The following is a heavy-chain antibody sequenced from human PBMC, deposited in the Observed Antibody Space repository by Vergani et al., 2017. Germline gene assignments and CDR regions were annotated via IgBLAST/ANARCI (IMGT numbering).Heavy chain of an antibody. D-gene: IGHD4-17*01. V-gene: IGHV4-31*03. CDR1: GGSISSGGYY. CDR3: ARGNGDYYYYYYMDV. J-gene: IGHJ6*03. CDR2: IYYSGST. Sequence: QVQLQESGPGLVKPSQTLSLTCTVSGGSISSGGYYWSWIRQHPGKGLEWIGYIYYSGSTYYNPSLKSRVTISVDTSKNQFSLKLSSVTAADAAVYYCARGNGDYYYYYYMDVWGKGTTVTVSS.